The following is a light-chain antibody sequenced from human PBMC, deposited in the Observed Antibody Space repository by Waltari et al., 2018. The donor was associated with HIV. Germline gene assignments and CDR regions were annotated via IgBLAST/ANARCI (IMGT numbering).Light chain of an antibody. V-gene: IGLV2-14*03. CDR2: DVT. CDR1: SSDVGGSNY. CDR3: SSYTNNYVV. J-gene: IGLJ2*01. Sequence: QSALTQPASVSGSPGQSITISCTGTSSDVGGSNYVSWYQQHPGKAPKLMIYDVTSRPSGVSNRFSGSKSDNTASLTISGLQAEDEADYYCSSYTNNYVVFGGGTKLTVL.